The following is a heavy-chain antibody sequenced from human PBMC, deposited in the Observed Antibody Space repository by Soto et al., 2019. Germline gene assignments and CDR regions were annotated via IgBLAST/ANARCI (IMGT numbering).Heavy chain of an antibody. CDR3: ARDLNYGLFDY. CDR1: YS. Sequence: YSMNWVRQAPGKGLEWVSYISSSSSTIYYVDSVKGRFTISRDNAKNSLYLQMNSLRAEDTAVYYCARDLNYGLFDYWGQGTLVTVSS. J-gene: IGHJ4*02. V-gene: IGHV3-48*01. D-gene: IGHD4-17*01. CDR2: ISSSSSTI.